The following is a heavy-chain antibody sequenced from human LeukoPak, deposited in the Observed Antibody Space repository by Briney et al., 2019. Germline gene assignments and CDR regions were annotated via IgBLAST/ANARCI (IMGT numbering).Heavy chain of an antibody. J-gene: IGHJ4*02. V-gene: IGHV1-2*02. Sequence: ASVKVSCKASGYTFTGYYMHWVRQAPGQGLEWMGWINPNSGGTNYAQKFQGRVTMTRDTSISTAYMELSRLRSDDMAVYYCARAEQWLDRRSFDYWGQGTLVTVSS. D-gene: IGHD6-19*01. CDR1: GYTFTGYY. CDR3: ARAEQWLDRRSFDY. CDR2: INPNSGGT.